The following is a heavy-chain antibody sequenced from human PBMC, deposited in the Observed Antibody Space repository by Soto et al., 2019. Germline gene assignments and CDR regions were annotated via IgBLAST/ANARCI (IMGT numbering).Heavy chain of an antibody. CDR3: AREPSNWNYCFDY. CDR2: ISSSGTTI. J-gene: IGHJ4*02. Sequence: SCAASGFTFSDYYMSWIRQAPGKGLEWVSYISSSGTTIFYADSLRGRFTISRDNAKKSLYLQMNSLRGEDTAVYYCAREPSNWNYCFDYWGQGTLVTVSS. V-gene: IGHV3-11*01. D-gene: IGHD1-7*01. CDR1: GFTFSDYY.